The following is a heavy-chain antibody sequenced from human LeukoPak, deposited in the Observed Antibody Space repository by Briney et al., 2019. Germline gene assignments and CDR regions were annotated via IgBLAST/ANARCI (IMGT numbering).Heavy chain of an antibody. CDR1: GFTFDDYA. D-gene: IGHD2-21*02. CDR3: AKDMVVTAMGDWGAFDI. J-gene: IGHJ3*02. CDR2: ISWNSGSI. V-gene: IGHV3-9*01. Sequence: GGSLRLSCAASGFTFDDYAMHWVQQAPGKGLEWVSGISWNSGSIGYADSVKGRFTISRDNAKNSLYLQMNSLRAEDTALYYCAKDMVVTAMGDWGAFDIWGQGTMVTVSS.